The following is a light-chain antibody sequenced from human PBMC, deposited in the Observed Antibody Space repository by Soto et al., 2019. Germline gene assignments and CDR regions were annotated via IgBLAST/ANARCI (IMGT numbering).Light chain of an antibody. CDR1: QSVSVNS. Sequence: EIVLTQSPGTLYLSPGERATLSCRASQSVSVNSLAWYQQKGGQAPRLLIYAASTRATGVPDRFSGSGSGTDFALTISRLDTEDFAVYYCQQYGGSTFTFGPGTKVEIK. CDR3: QQYGGSTFT. J-gene: IGKJ3*01. CDR2: AAS. V-gene: IGKV3-20*01.